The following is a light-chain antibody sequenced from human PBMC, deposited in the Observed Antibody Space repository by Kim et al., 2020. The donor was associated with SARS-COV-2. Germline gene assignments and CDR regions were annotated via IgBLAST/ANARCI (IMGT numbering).Light chain of an antibody. J-gene: IGLJ3*02. CDR3: QSQDSSAHWV. CDR2: KDT. CDR1: ALPNQN. Sequence: SYELTQPPSVSVSPGQTARITCSGNALPNQNVYWYQQRPGRAPVLIIYKDTERPSGVPERISGSSSGTTATLTISGVQAEDESDYYCQSQDSSAHWVFGGGTQLTVL. V-gene: IGLV3-25*03.